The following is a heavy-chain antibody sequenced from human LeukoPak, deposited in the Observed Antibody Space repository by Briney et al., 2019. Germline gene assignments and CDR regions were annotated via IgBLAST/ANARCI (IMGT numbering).Heavy chain of an antibody. J-gene: IGHJ4*02. D-gene: IGHD3-22*01. CDR3: ARGYDSSGYYFDY. CDR2: INPNSGGT. V-gene: IGHV1-2*02. CDR1: GYTFTGYY. Sequence: ASVKVSCKASGYTFTGYYMHWVRQAPGQGLEWMGWINPNSGGTNYAQKFQGRVTTTRDTSISTAYMELSRLRSDDTAVYYCARGYDSSGYYFDYWGQGTLVTVSS.